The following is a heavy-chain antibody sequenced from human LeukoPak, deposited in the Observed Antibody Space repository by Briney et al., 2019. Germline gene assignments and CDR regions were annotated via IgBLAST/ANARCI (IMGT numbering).Heavy chain of an antibody. V-gene: IGHV1-24*01. J-gene: IGHJ4*02. CDR1: GYTLTELS. Sequence: ASVKVSCKVSGYTLTELSMHWVRQAPGKGLEWMGGFDPEDGETIYAQKFQGRVTMTTDTSTSTAYMELRSLRSDDTAVYYCARRNYDHIWGNYGSLYYFDYWGQGTLVTVSS. CDR3: ARRNYDHIWGNYGSLYYFDY. D-gene: IGHD3-16*01. CDR2: FDPEDGET.